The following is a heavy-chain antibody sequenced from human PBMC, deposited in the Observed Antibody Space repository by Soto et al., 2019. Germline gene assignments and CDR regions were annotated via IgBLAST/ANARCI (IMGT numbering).Heavy chain of an antibody. CDR3: ARDHTYYDILTGDSRGAFDI. J-gene: IGHJ3*02. Sequence: EVQLVESGGGLVQPGGSLRLSCAASGFTFSSYSMNWVRQAPGKGLEWVSYISSSSSTIYYADSVKGRFTISRDNAKNARYLQMNSLRAEDTAVYYCARDHTYYDILTGDSRGAFDIWGQGTMVTFSS. CDR1: GFTFSSYS. V-gene: IGHV3-48*01. CDR2: ISSSSSTI. D-gene: IGHD3-9*01.